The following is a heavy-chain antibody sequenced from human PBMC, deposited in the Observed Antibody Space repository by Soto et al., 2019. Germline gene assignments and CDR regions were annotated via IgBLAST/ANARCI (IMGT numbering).Heavy chain of an antibody. CDR3: ARMYNSGFYRPEGDYFFYGMDV. Sequence: XETLSLTCTVSGCSISDYYWSWIRQPAGKGLDWIGRFYYSGNTKSNPSLKSRVTMSADTSKNQFSLSLRSVTAADSAIYYCARMYNSGFYRPEGDYFFYGMDVWGQETTVTVSS. D-gene: IGHD6-19*01. CDR2: FYYSGNT. J-gene: IGHJ6*02. V-gene: IGHV4-4*07. CDR1: GCSISDYY.